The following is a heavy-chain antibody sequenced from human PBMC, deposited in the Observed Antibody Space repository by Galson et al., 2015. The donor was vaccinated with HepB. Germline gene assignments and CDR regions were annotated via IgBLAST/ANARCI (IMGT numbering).Heavy chain of an antibody. CDR1: GFSLSTSGMS. CDR3: ARAWWSDDYFYYYGMDV. CDR2: IDWDDDK. J-gene: IGHJ6*02. Sequence: ALVKPTQTLTLTCTFSGFSLSTSGMSVTWIRQSPGKALEWLARIDWDDDKFYSSSLETRLTISKDTSTNQVVLTMTNMDPVDTGTYYCARAWWSDDYFYYYGMDVWGQGATVTVSS. V-gene: IGHV2-70*04. D-gene: IGHD2-15*01.